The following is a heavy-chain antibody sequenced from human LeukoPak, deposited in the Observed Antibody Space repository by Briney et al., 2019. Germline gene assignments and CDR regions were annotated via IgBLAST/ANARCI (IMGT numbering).Heavy chain of an antibody. V-gene: IGHV4-34*01. CDR3: ARVRPVTTGDY. CDR2: INHSGST. CDR1: GGSFSGYY. D-gene: IGHD4-17*01. Sequence: PSETLSLTCAVYGGSFSGYYWSWIRQPPGKGLEWIGEINHSGSTNYNLSLKSRVTISVDTSKNQFSLKLSSVTAADTAVYYCARVRPVTTGDYWGQGTLVTVSS. J-gene: IGHJ4*02.